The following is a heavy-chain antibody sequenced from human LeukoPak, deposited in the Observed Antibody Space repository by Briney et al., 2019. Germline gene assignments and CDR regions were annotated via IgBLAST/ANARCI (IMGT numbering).Heavy chain of an antibody. J-gene: IGHJ6*03. CDR3: ARTISGSYWEYYYYYMDV. V-gene: IGHV6-1*01. CDR1: GDSVSSNSAA. Sequence: SQTLSLTCAISGDSVSSNSAAWNWIRQSPSRGLEWLGRTYYRSKWYNDYAVSVKSRITINPDTSKNQFSLQLNSVTPEDTAVYYCARTISGSYWEYYYYYMDVWGKGTTVTVSS. CDR2: TYYRSKWYN. D-gene: IGHD1-26*01.